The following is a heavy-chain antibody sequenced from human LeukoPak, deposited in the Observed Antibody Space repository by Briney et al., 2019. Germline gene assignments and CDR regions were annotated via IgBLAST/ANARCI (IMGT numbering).Heavy chain of an antibody. D-gene: IGHD2-15*01. CDR1: GYTFSGYY. J-gene: IGHJ6*03. CDR2: INPNSGGT. V-gene: IGHV1-2*02. Sequence: ASVKVSCKASGYTFSGYYMHWVRQAPGQGLEWMGWINPNSGGTNYAQKFQGRVTMTRDTSISTAYMEVSRLGSDDTAVYYCARDVVVAAPGYYMDVWGKGTTVTVSS. CDR3: ARDVVVAAPGYYMDV.